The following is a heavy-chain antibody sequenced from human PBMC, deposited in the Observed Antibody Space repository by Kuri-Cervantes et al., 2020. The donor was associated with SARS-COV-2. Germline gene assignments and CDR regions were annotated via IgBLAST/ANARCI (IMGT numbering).Heavy chain of an antibody. D-gene: IGHD2-21*01. Sequence: ASVKVSCKASGFTFTSSAVQWVRQAPGQGLEWMGRINPNSGGTNYAQKFQGRVTMTRDTSISTAYMELSRLRSDDTAVYYCASQLGGGASEYYFDYWGQGTLVTVSS. J-gene: IGHJ4*02. CDR1: GFTFTSSA. CDR3: ASQLGGGASEYYFDY. CDR2: INPNSGGT. V-gene: IGHV1-2*06.